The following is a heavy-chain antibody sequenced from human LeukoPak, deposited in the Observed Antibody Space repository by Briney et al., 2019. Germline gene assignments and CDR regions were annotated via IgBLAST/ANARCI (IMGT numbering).Heavy chain of an antibody. CDR2: MWSEDNSQ. J-gene: IGHJ4*02. V-gene: IGHV3-33*01. CDR1: GFAFNNYG. D-gene: IGHD4-11*01. CDR3: ARDLRRTTFDY. Sequence: GGSLRLSCAASGFAFNNYGMHWVRQAPGKGLEWVGVMWSEDNSQNYADSVKGRFTISKDSSKNPLYLQMNSRRAEDTAVYYCARDLRRTTFDYWGQGTLVTVSS.